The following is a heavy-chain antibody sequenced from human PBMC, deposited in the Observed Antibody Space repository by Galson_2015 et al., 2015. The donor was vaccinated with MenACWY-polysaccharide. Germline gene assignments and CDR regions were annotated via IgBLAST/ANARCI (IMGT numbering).Heavy chain of an antibody. Sequence: CAISGDSVSSGSATWNWIRQSPSRGLEWLGRAYYRSKWYSDYAVSVKGRITISPDTSQNQFSLQLNSVTPEDTAVYYCARDRARYSRGPPYYFDSWGQGSLVTVSS. CDR1: GDSVSSGSAT. J-gene: IGHJ4*02. CDR2: AYYRSKWYS. D-gene: IGHD6-19*01. V-gene: IGHV6-1*01. CDR3: ARDRARYSRGPPYYFDS.